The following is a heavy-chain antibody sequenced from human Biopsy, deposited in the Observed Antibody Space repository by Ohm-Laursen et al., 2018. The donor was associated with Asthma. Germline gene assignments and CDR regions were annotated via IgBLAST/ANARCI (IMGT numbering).Heavy chain of an antibody. V-gene: IGHV3-7*03. CDR2: IKLDGGVT. CDR3: ARGGGAMDV. Sequence: SLRLSCAASGFTFGTYEMTWVRQAAGKGLEWVANIKLDGGVTKYVDSVRGRFTISRDNAKNSLYLQMNSLRAEDTALYYCARGGGAMDVWGQGTTVTVSS. J-gene: IGHJ6*02. D-gene: IGHD2-15*01. CDR1: GFTFGTYE.